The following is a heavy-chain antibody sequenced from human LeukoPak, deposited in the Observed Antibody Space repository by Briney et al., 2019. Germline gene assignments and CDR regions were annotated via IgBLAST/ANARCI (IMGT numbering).Heavy chain of an antibody. Sequence: ASVKVSCKVPGYTLTELSMHWVRQAPGKGLEWMGGFDPEDGEAIYAQKFQGRVTMTEDTSTDTAYMELSSLRSEDTAVYYCATPARWIDAFDIWGQGTMVTVSS. CDR3: ATPARWIDAFDI. D-gene: IGHD4-23*01. CDR1: GYTLTELS. CDR2: FDPEDGEA. J-gene: IGHJ3*02. V-gene: IGHV1-24*01.